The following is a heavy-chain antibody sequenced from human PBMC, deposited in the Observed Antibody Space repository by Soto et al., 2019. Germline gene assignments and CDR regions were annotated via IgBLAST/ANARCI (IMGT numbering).Heavy chain of an antibody. D-gene: IGHD1-1*01. Sequence: GGSLRLSCAASGFTFSSYGMHWVRQAPGKGLEWVAVIWYDGSNKYYADSVKGRFTISRDNSKNTLYLQMNSLRAEDTAVYYCARSGDWNDASALDYWGQGTLVTVSS. CDR1: GFTFSSYG. J-gene: IGHJ4*02. V-gene: IGHV3-33*01. CDR3: ARSGDWNDASALDY. CDR2: IWYDGSNK.